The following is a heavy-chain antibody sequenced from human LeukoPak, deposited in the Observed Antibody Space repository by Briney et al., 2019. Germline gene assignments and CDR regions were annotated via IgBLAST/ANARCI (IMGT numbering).Heavy chain of an antibody. V-gene: IGHV4-39*01. CDR3: ARQVWGSEGYFDY. CDR2: IYYSGST. J-gene: IGHJ4*02. D-gene: IGHD3-16*01. CDR1: GGSISSSSYY. Sequence: SETLSLTCTVSGGSISSSSYYWGWIRQPPGKGLEWIGSIYYSGSTYYNPSLKSRVTISVDTSKNQFSLKLSSVTAADTAVYYCARQVWGSEGYFDYWGQGTLVTVPS.